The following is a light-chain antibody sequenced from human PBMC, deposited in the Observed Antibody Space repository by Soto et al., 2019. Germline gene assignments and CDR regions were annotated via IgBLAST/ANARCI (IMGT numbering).Light chain of an antibody. V-gene: IGKV3-15*01. CDR1: QSVSSN. CDR3: QQYNNWPRT. J-gene: IGKJ1*01. CDR2: GAS. Sequence: EIVMTQSPATVSVSPGERATLSCWASQSVSSNLAWYQQRPGQAPRLLFYGASTRATGIPARFSGSGSGTEFTLTISSLQSEDFAVYYCQQYNNWPRTFGQGTKVEIK.